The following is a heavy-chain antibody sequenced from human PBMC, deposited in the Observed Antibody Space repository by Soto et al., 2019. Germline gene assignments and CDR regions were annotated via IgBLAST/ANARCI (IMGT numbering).Heavy chain of an antibody. CDR3: ANLPPRIVVVVLPPSS. Sequence: PETLSLTCVVSRGSVSSTNCWTWVRQAPGKELEWIGEVYHSRSTKYTPYLRKRVTISLDKSNNQSYLKLKSVSAADTAVYYCANLPPRIVVVVLPPSSWGQGNLVSV. CDR2: VYHSRST. V-gene: IGHV4-4*03. CDR1: RGSVSSTNC. J-gene: IGHJ4*02. D-gene: IGHD2-15*01.